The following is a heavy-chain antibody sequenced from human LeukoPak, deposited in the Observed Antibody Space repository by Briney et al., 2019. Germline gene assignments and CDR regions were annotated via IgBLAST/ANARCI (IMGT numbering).Heavy chain of an antibody. V-gene: IGHV4-4*07. CDR2: IYTSGST. CDR3: ARERRLEWPKSDAFDI. J-gene: IGHJ3*02. D-gene: IGHD3-3*01. Sequence: SETLSLTCTVSGGSISSYYWSWIRQPAGKGLEWIGRIYTSGSTNYNPSLKSRVTMSVDTSKNQFSLKLSSVTAADTAVYYCARERRLEWPKSDAFDIWGQGTMVTVSS. CDR1: GGSISSYY.